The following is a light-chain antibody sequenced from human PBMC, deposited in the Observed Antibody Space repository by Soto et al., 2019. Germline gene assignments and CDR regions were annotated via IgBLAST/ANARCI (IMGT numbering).Light chain of an antibody. J-gene: IGLJ1*01. CDR1: SSDVGGYNY. V-gene: IGLV2-14*01. Sequence: QSALTQPASVSGSPGQSITISCTGTSSDVGGYNYVSWYQQHPGKAPKLMIYDVNNRPSGVSDRFSGSKSGNTASPTISGLQAEDEADYFCSSYTSSNTLYVLGAGTKVTVL. CDR2: DVN. CDR3: SSYTSSNTLYV.